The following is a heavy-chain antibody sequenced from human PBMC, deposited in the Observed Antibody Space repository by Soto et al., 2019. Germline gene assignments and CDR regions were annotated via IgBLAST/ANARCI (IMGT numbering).Heavy chain of an antibody. CDR3: ASSGGYCSSTSCYKEFYYYGMDV. V-gene: IGHV1-69*13. CDR1: GGTFSSYA. D-gene: IGHD2-2*02. Sequence: SVKVSCKASGGTFSSYAISWVRQAPGQGLEWIGGIIPIFGTANYAQKFQGRVTITADESTSTAYMELSSLRSEDTAVYYCASSGGYCSSTSCYKEFYYYGMDVWGQGTTVTVSS. J-gene: IGHJ6*02. CDR2: IIPIFGTA.